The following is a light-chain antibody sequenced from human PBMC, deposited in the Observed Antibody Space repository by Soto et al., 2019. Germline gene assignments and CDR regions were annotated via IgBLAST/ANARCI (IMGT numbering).Light chain of an antibody. V-gene: IGKV3-15*01. J-gene: IGKJ1*01. Sequence: EIVMTQSPATLSVSPGERATLSCGASQSVSSNLAWYQQKLGQAPRLLIYGASTRATGIPARFSGSGSGTEFTLTISSLQSEDFAVYYCQQYNNWPRTFGQLTKVEIK. CDR1: QSVSSN. CDR2: GAS. CDR3: QQYNNWPRT.